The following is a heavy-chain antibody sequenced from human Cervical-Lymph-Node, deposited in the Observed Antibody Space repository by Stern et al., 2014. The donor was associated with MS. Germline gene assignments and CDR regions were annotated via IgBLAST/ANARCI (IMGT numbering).Heavy chain of an antibody. CDR2: FTPLFGTA. CDR3: AASVGTRPTYFYYYGMDV. CDR1: GGTFNNIP. Sequence: QVQLVQSGAEIKKAGSSVKVSCKASGGTFNNIPISWVRQAPGQGLEWMGGFTPLFGTANYRITFQGRVTITADKLTSTVYMELSGLTFDDTAIYYCAASVGTRPTYFYYYGMDVWGQGTAVAVSS. J-gene: IGHJ6*02. V-gene: IGHV1-69*06. D-gene: IGHD3-9*01.